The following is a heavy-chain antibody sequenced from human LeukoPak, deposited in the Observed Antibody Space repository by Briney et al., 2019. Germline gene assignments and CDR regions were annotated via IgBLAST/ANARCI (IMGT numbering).Heavy chain of an antibody. Sequence: TGGSLRLSCAASGFTFSSYSMNWVRQAPGKGLEWVSSISSSSSYIYYADSVKGRFTISRDNAKNSLYLQMNSLRAEDTAVYYCARDTYYDILTGPSRLDVWGKGTTVTVSS. J-gene: IGHJ6*04. CDR2: ISSSSSYI. D-gene: IGHD3-9*01. CDR1: GFTFSSYS. V-gene: IGHV3-21*01. CDR3: ARDTYYDILTGPSRLDV.